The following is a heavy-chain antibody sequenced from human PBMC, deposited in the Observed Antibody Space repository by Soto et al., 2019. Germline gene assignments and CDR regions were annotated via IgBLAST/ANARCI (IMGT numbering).Heavy chain of an antibody. D-gene: IGHD3-16*01. CDR3: ARLSNPWGNSVMDY. V-gene: IGHV4-31*03. CDR2: IYYSGST. Sequence: QVQLQESGPGLVKPSQTLSLTCTVSGGSISSGGYYWSWIRQHPGKGLEWIGYIYYSGSTYYNPFLQSRVTISVDTSKNQFSLKLSSVTAADTAVYYCARLSNPWGNSVMDYWGQGTLVTVSS. CDR1: GGSISSGGYY. J-gene: IGHJ4*02.